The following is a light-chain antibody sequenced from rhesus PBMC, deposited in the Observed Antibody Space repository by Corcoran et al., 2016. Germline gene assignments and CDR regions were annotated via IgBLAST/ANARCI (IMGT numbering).Light chain of an antibody. V-gene: IGKV1-22*01. J-gene: IGKJ3*01. CDR1: QSISSW. CDR2: KAT. CDR3: QQYSSSPIT. Sequence: DIQMTQSPSSLSASVGDTVTITCRASQSISSWLAWYQQKPGKAPKLLIYKATTLQSGVPSRFSCSGSVTYFTLTISSLQSEEFATYYCQQYSSSPITFGPGTKLDIK.